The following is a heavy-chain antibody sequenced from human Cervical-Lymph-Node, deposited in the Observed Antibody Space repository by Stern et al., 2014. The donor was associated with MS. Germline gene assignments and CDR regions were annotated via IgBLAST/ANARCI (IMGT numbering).Heavy chain of an antibody. J-gene: IGHJ3*02. Sequence: VHLVESGAEVKKPGAAVKVSCKASGYTFTSNGISWVRQAPGQGLEWMGWISAHTGKTNYAQSLQGIVTMTTATSTTTAYVELRSLKSDDTAMYYCARDKNHGLDTWGQGTMVTVSS. CDR2: ISAHTGKT. CDR1: GYTFTSNG. V-gene: IGHV1-18*04. D-gene: IGHD2-8*01. CDR3: ARDKNHGLDT.